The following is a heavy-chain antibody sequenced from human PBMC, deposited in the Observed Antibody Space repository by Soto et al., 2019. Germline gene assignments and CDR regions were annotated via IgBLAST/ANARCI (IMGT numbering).Heavy chain of an antibody. D-gene: IGHD3-16*01. J-gene: IGHJ6*02. CDR2: INHSGGT. Sequence: SETLSLTCAVYGGSFSGYYWSWIRQPPGKGLEWIGEINHSGGTNYNPSLKSRVTISVDTSKNQFSLKLSSVTAADTAVYYCAILRGGTSYGMDVWGQGTTVTVSS. V-gene: IGHV4-34*01. CDR3: AILRGGTSYGMDV. CDR1: GGSFSGYY.